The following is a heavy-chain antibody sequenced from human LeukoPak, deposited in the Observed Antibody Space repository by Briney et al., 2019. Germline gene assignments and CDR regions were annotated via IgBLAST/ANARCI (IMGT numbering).Heavy chain of an antibody. J-gene: IGHJ3*02. V-gene: IGHV3-73*01. CDR3: TTGYVVTSDAFDI. CDR2: IRSKANSYAT. CDR1: GFTFSGSA. Sequence: GGSLRLSCAASGFTFSGSAMHWVRQASGKGLEWVGRIRSKANSYATAYAASVKGRFTISRDDSKNTAYLQMNSLKTEDTAVYHCTTGYVVTSDAFDIWGQGTMVTVSS. D-gene: IGHD5-12*01.